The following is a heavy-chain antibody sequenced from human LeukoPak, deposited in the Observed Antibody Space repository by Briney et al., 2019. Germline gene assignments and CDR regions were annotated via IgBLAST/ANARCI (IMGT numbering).Heavy chain of an antibody. D-gene: IGHD1-26*01. CDR1: GGSISSYY. V-gene: IGHV4-4*07. J-gene: IGHJ6*02. CDR3: ARASPTTDYYYYGMDV. CDR2: IYTSGST. Sequence: PSETLSLTCTVSGGSISSYYWSWIRQPAGKGLEWIGRIYTSGSTNYNPSLKSRVTMSVDTSKNQFSLKLSSVTAADTAVCYCARASPTTDYYYYGMDVWGQGTTVTVSS.